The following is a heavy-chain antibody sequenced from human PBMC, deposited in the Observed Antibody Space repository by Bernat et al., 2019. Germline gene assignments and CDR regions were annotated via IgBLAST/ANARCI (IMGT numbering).Heavy chain of an antibody. D-gene: IGHD3-10*01. CDR2: IKQDGSEK. Sequence: EVQLVESGGGLVQPGGSLRLSCAASGFTFSSYWMSWVRQAPGKGLEWVANIKQDGSEKYYVDSVKGRFTISRDNAKNSLYLQMNSLRAEDTAVYYCARDPSYYGSGSYSQYYYYYGMDVWCPVTTVTVSS. V-gene: IGHV3-7*04. J-gene: IGHJ6*02. CDR3: ARDPSYYGSGSYSQYYYYYGMDV. CDR1: GFTFSSYW.